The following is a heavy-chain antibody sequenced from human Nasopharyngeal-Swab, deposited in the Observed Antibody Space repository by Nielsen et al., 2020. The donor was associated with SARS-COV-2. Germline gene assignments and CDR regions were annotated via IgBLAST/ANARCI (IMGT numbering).Heavy chain of an antibody. J-gene: IGHJ4*02. CDR1: GGSISSYY. Sequence: SETLSLTCTVSGGSISSYYWSWIRQPPGKGLEWIGYIYYSGSTNYNPSLKSRVTISVDTSKNQFSLKLSSVTAADTALYYCARTKPNCSGGSCLDYWGQGTLVTVSS. CDR2: IYYSGST. D-gene: IGHD2-15*01. V-gene: IGHV4-59*01. CDR3: ARTKPNCSGGSCLDY.